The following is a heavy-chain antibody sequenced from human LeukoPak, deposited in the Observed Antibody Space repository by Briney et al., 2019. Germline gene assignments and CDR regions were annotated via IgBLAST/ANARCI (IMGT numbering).Heavy chain of an antibody. CDR2: IDPSDSYT. CDR3: ARLGSPGGPTDY. V-gene: IGHV5-10-1*01. CDR1: GYSFTNYW. D-gene: IGHD3-10*01. J-gene: IGHJ4*02. Sequence: GESLKISCKGSGYSFTNYWISWVRQMPGKGLEWMGRIDPSDSYTNYSPSLQGHVTISADKSISTVYLQWSSLKASDTAMYYWARLGSPGGPTDYWGKGPLVTVS.